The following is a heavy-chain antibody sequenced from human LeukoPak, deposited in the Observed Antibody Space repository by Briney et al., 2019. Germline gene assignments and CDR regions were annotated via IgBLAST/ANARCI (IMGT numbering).Heavy chain of an antibody. CDR2: IYYSGST. J-gene: IGHJ5*02. CDR1: GGSISSYY. Sequence: SETLSLTCTVSGGSISSYYWSWLRQPPGKELEWIGYIYYSGSTNYNPSLKSRVTISVDTSKNQFSLKLSSVTAADTAVYYCARVTDYDILTGYYVRGYWFDPWGQGTLVTVSS. D-gene: IGHD3-9*01. CDR3: ARVTDYDILTGYYVRGYWFDP. V-gene: IGHV4-59*01.